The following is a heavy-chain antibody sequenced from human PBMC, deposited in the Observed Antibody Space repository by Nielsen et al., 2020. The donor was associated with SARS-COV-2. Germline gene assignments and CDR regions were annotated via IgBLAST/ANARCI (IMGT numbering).Heavy chain of an antibody. Sequence: WIRQPPGKGLEWIGSIYYSGSTYYNPSLKSRVTISVDTSKNQFSLKLSSVTAADTAVYYCARPYYDHVWGSYRYHYYFDYWGQGTLVTVSS. CDR2: IYYSGST. V-gene: IGHV4-39*01. CDR3: ARPYYDHVWGSYRYHYYFDY. D-gene: IGHD3-16*02. J-gene: IGHJ4*02.